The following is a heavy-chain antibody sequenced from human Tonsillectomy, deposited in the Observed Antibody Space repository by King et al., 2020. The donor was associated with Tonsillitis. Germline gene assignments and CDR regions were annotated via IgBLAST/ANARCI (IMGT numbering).Heavy chain of an antibody. Sequence: VQLVESGAEVKKPGASVKVSCKASGYTFTSYGISWVRQAPGQGLEWMGWISAHNGNTQFAQKVQARLTMTTDTSTSTAYMELRSLRSDDTAVYYCAGDRSSTLVRGVIRPLGYWGQGTLFTVSS. CDR3: AGDRSSTLVRGVIRPLGY. D-gene: IGHD3-10*01. V-gene: IGHV1-18*01. J-gene: IGHJ4*02. CDR1: GYTFTSYG. CDR2: ISAHNGNT.